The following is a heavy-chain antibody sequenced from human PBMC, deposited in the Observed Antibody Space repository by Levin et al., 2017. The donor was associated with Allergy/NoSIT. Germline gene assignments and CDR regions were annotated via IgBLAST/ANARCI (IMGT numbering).Heavy chain of an antibody. CDR3: ARDPSTTYFRYFDY. Sequence: ASVKVSCRTSGYAFSTFGFTWVRQAPGQGLEWVGWINAYNGNTVYGKKFQGRVTLTTDTSTSTAYMDLRSLRSDDTAVYYCARDPSTTYFRYFDYWGQGSLVTVSS. CDR2: INAYNGNT. CDR1: GYAFSTFG. J-gene: IGHJ4*02. D-gene: IGHD1-1*01. V-gene: IGHV1-18*01.